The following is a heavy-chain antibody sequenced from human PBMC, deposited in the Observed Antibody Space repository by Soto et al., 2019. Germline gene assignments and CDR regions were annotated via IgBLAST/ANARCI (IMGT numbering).Heavy chain of an antibody. D-gene: IGHD5-12*01. J-gene: IGHJ4*02. CDR2: INPSGGST. CDR3: ARAVSLIVALGYFDY. Sequence: QVQLVQSGAEVKKPGASVKVSCKASGYTFTSYYMHWVRQAPGQGLEWMGIINPSGGSTSYAQKYQGRVTMTRDTSTSTVYMELSSLRSEDTAVYYCARAVSLIVALGYFDYWGQGTLGTVSS. V-gene: IGHV1-46*01. CDR1: GYTFTSYY.